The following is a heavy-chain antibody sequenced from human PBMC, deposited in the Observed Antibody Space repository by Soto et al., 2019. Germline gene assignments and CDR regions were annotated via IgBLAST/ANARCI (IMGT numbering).Heavy chain of an antibody. V-gene: IGHV1-18*01. J-gene: IGHJ4*02. CDR2: ISAHNGNT. CDR1: GYAFTTYG. D-gene: IGHD1-1*01. Sequence: QVHLVQSGAEVKKPGASVKVSCQGSGYAFTTYGINWVRQAPGQGLEWMGWISAHNGNTNYAQKLQGRVTVTRDTSTSTAYMELRSLRYDDTAVYYCARGRYGDYWGQGALVTVSS. CDR3: ARGRYGDY.